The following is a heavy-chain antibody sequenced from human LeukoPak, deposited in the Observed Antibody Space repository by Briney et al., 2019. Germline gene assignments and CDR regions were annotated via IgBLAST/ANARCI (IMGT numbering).Heavy chain of an antibody. Sequence: GGSLRLSCAASGFTFSSYAMSWVRQAPGKGLEWVSAISCSADSTYYADSVKGRFTISRDNSKNTLYLQMNSLRAEDTAVYYCAKTLKGVAARHWYFDLWGRGTLVTVSS. CDR2: ISCSADST. D-gene: IGHD2-15*01. CDR1: GFTFSSYA. J-gene: IGHJ2*01. CDR3: AKTLKGVAARHWYFDL. V-gene: IGHV3-23*01.